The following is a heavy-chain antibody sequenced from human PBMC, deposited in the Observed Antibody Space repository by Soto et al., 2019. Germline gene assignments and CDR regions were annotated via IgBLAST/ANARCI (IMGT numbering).Heavy chain of an antibody. V-gene: IGHV1-69*13. D-gene: IGHD3-9*01. J-gene: IGHJ4*02. Sequence: SVEVSCQASGGTFSSYAISWVRQAPGQGLEWMGGIIPIFGTANYAQKFQGRVTITADESTSTAYMELSSLRSEDTAVYYCARARGDILTGYYISRYYFDYWGQGTLVTVSS. CDR1: GGTFSSYA. CDR2: IIPIFGTA. CDR3: ARARGDILTGYYISRYYFDY.